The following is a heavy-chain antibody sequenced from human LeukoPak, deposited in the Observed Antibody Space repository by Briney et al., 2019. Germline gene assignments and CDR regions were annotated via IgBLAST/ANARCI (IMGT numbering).Heavy chain of an antibody. V-gene: IGHV4-59*08. CDR2: IYHSGNT. D-gene: IGHD7-27*01. CDR1: GGSISSYY. J-gene: IGHJ4*02. Sequence: SETLSLTCTVSGGSISSYYWGWIRQPPGKGLEWIGTIYHSGNTYYNPSLKSRVTISVDTSKNHFSLKLSSVTAADTAVYYCARHVPGSWYFDYWGQGTLVTVSS. CDR3: ARHVPGSWYFDY.